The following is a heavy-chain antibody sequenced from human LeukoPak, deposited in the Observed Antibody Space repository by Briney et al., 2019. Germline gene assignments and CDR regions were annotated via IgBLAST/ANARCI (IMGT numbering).Heavy chain of an antibody. D-gene: IGHD6-6*01. J-gene: IGHJ4*02. Sequence: PGGSLRLSCTASGFTFSDHWMTWVRQAPGKGPEWVANIKQDGSQRYYVDSVRGRFTISRDNAKNSLFLQMNGLRAEDTAVYCARRGGSSSRRSPIDYWGQGTLVTVSS. CDR3: ARRGGSSSRRSPIDY. CDR2: IKQDGSQR. V-gene: IGHV3-7*01. CDR1: GFTFSDHW.